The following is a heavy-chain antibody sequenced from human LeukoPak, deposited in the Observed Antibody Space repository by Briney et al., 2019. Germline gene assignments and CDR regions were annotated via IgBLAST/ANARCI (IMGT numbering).Heavy chain of an antibody. CDR2: ISAYNGNT. V-gene: IGHV1-18*04. D-gene: IGHD3-9*01. CDR3: ARDNYDILTGYLYYFDY. J-gene: IGHJ4*02. CDR1: GYTFTSYG. Sequence: ASVKVSCKASGYTFTSYGISWVRQAPGQGLEWMLWISAYNGNTNYAQKLQGRVTMTTDTSTSTAYMELRSLRSDDTAVYYCARDNYDILTGYLYYFDYWGQGTLVTVSS.